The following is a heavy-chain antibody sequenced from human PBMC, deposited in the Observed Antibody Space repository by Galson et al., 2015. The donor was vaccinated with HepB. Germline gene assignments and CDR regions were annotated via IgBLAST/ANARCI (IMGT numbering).Heavy chain of an antibody. CDR2: IYWDDDK. CDR3: ARRNYNGDKGTFDI. D-gene: IGHD2-8*01. CDR1: GFSLSTSGVG. J-gene: IGHJ3*02. Sequence: PALVKPTPPLTLTCTFSGFSLSTSGVGVGWIRPPPGKALEWLAVIYWDDDKRYSPSLKSRLTITKDTSKNQVVLTMTNMDPVETATYYCARRNYNGDKGTFDIWGQGTMVSVSS. V-gene: IGHV2-5*02.